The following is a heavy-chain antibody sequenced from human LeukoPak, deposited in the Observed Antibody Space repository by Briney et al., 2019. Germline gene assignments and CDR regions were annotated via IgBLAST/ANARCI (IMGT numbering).Heavy chain of an antibody. CDR1: GYSFTSYG. CDR2: ISGLNGQT. CDR3: ARAEIDYDYVWGSYWSQYSFDY. J-gene: IGHJ4*02. D-gene: IGHD3-16*01. V-gene: IGHV1-18*01. Sequence: ASVKVSCKASGYSFTSYGITWVRQAPGQGLEWLGWISGLNGQTDYVQKVQGRVTMTRDTSTSTAYMDLESLTPDDTAVYYCARAEIDYDYVWGSYWSQYSFDYWGQGTLVTVSS.